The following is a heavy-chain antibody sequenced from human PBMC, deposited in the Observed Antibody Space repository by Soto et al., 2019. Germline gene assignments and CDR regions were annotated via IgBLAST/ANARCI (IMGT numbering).Heavy chain of an antibody. CDR1: GGTLSSYT. D-gene: IGHD2-15*01. CDR3: ARRLIDCSGGSCGAVSDAFDI. V-gene: IGHV1-69*02. Sequence: GASVKVSCKASGGTLSSYTISWVRQAPGQGLEWMGRIIPILGIANYAQKFQGRVTITADKSTSTAYMELSSLRSEDTAVYYCARRLIDCSGGSCGAVSDAFDIWGQGTMVTVSS. CDR2: IIPILGIA. J-gene: IGHJ3*02.